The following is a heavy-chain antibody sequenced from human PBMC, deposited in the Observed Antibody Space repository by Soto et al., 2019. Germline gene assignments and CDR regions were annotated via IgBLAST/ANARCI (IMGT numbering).Heavy chain of an antibody. J-gene: IGHJ4*02. Sequence: QVQLQQWGAGLLKPSETLSLTCAVYGGSFSGYYWSWIRQPPGKGLEWIGEINHSGSTNYNPSLKIRLTISVDTSKNQLSLKLGSVTAADTAVYYCASRIVVPAANYFFDYWGQGTLVTVSS. CDR1: GGSFSGYY. CDR2: INHSGST. V-gene: IGHV4-34*01. CDR3: ASRIVVPAANYFFDY. D-gene: IGHD2-2*01.